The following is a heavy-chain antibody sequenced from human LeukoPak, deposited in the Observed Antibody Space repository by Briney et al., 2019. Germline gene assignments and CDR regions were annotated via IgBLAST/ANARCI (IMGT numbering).Heavy chain of an antibody. Sequence: SETLSLTCSVSGGPISSYYWSWIRQPPGKRLEWIGYIYYSGSTNYNPSLKSRVTISVDTSKNQFSLKLSSVTAADTAVYYCARGGSVLDYWGQGTLVTVSS. J-gene: IGHJ4*02. CDR3: ARGGSVLDY. CDR2: IYYSGST. CDR1: GGPISSYY. D-gene: IGHD1-1*01. V-gene: IGHV4-59*01.